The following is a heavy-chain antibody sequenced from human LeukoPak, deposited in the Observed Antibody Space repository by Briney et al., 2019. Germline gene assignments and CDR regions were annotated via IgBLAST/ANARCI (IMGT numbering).Heavy chain of an antibody. CDR3: ARGGYSWFDP. D-gene: IGHD2-15*01. CDR2: IKQDGSEK. Sequence: GGSLRLSCAASGFSFSTYWMSWVRQAPGKGLEWVANIKQDGSEKYYVDSVKGRFTISRDNAKNSLDLQMNSLRAEDTAVYYCARGGYSWFDPWGQGTLVTVSS. CDR1: GFSFSTYW. J-gene: IGHJ5*02. V-gene: IGHV3-7*01.